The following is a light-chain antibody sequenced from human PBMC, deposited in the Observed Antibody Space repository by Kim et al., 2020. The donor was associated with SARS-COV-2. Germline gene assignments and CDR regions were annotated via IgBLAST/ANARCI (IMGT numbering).Light chain of an antibody. Sequence: SYELTQPPSVSVAPGQTARITCGGNDIGSLPVHWYQQKPGQAPLLVISYDSDRPSGIPERFSGSNSGNTATLTISRVEAGDEADYFCQVWDSTSDNPWVFGGGTQLTVL. J-gene: IGLJ3*02. V-gene: IGLV3-21*02. CDR2: YDS. CDR3: QVWDSTSDNPWV. CDR1: DIGSLP.